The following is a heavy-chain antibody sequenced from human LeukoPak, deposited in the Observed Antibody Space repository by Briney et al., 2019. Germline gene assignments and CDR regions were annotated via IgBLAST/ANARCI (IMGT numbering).Heavy chain of an antibody. D-gene: IGHD2-15*01. CDR2: IYYSGST. CDR3: ARDPGEMVAEYYFDY. V-gene: IGHV4-39*07. CDR1: GGSISSYY. Sequence: SETLSLTCTVSGGSISSYYWGWIRQPPGKGLEWIGSIYYSGSTYYNPSLKSRVTISVDTSKNQFSLKLSSVTAADTAVYYCARDPGEMVAEYYFDYWGQGTLVTVSS. J-gene: IGHJ4*02.